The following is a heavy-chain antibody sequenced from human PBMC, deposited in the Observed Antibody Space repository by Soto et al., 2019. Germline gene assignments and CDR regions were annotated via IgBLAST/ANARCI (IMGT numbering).Heavy chain of an antibody. V-gene: IGHV5-10-1*01. J-gene: IGHJ5*02. D-gene: IGHD6-19*01. CDR3: ARHTSGDIWEWFDP. CDR2: IDPSDSYT. Sequence: QVPGKGLEWMGRIDPSDSYTNYSPSFQGHVTISADKSISTAYLQWSSLKASDTAMYYCARHTSGDIWEWFDPWGQGTLVTVSS.